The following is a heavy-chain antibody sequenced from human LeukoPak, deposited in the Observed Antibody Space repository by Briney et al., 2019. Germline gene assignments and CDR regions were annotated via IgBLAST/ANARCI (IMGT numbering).Heavy chain of an antibody. Sequence: GESLKISCKGSGYRFTSYWIGWMRQMPGKGLEWMGIIYPDDSDTRYSPSFQGQVTISADKSIGTAYLQWSSLQASDTALYYCARRCGGSCYDYWGQGTLVTVSS. CDR2: IYPDDSDT. V-gene: IGHV5-51*01. CDR1: GYRFTSYW. J-gene: IGHJ4*02. CDR3: ARRCGGSCYDY. D-gene: IGHD2-15*01.